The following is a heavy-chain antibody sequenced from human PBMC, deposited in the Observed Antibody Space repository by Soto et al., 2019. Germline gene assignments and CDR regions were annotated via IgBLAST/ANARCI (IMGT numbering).Heavy chain of an antibody. D-gene: IGHD2-2*01. V-gene: IGHV3-11*01. Sequence: LRLSCAASGFTFSDYYMSWIRQAPGKGLEWVSYISSSGSTIYYADSVKGRFTISRDNAKNSLYLQMNSLRAEDTAVYYCARDVVVPAAMGGVYYYYGMDVWGQGTTVTVSS. J-gene: IGHJ6*02. CDR3: ARDVVVPAAMGGVYYYYGMDV. CDR2: ISSSGSTI. CDR1: GFTFSDYY.